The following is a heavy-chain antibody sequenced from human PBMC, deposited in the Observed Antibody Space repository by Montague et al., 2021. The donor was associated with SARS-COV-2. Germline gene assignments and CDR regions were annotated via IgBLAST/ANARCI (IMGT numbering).Heavy chain of an antibody. V-gene: IGHV4-59*13. CDR2: MYYSGST. Sequence: SETLSLTCTVSGGSISSYYWSWIRQPPGKGLEWIGYMYYSGSTNYNPSLKSRVTLSVDTSKNQFSLKVTSVTAADTAVYYCARGGGYYNYGLDVWGPGTTVTVSS. J-gene: IGHJ6*02. D-gene: IGHD3-22*01. CDR1: GGSISSYY. CDR3: ARGGGYYNYGLDV.